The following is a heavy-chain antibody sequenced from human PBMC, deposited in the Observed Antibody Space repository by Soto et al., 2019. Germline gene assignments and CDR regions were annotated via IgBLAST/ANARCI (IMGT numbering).Heavy chain of an antibody. CDR2: IRGYNGDT. CDR1: GYTFTRYG. Sequence: QGQLVQSGAEVKEPGASVKVSCKASGYTFTRYGISWVRQAPGQGLEWMGWIRGYNGDTNYAQKFQGRGTMTVDTSTTTAFMELTSLTSEDRAVYYCAKNGQPPYYYYGMDDWGQGTTVTVSS. V-gene: IGHV1-18*01. J-gene: IGHJ6*02. CDR3: AKNGQPPYYYYGMDD. D-gene: IGHD2-8*01.